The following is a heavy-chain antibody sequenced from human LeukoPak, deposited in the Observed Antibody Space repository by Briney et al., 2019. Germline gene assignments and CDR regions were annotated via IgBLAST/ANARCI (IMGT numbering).Heavy chain of an antibody. V-gene: IGHV4-4*07. Sequence: SETLSLTCTVSGDSFSSYFWSWIRQPAGKGLEWIGRMYTSGITNSNPSLKSRVTMSVDTSNNQFSLNLTSVTAADTAVYYCAREITGTRGVDYWGQGILVTVSS. D-gene: IGHD1-7*01. J-gene: IGHJ4*02. CDR3: AREITGTRGVDY. CDR2: MYTSGIT. CDR1: GDSFSSYF.